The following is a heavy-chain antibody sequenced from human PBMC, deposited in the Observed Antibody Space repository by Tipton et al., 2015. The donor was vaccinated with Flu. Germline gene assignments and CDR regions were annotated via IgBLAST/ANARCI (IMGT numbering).Heavy chain of an antibody. V-gene: IGHV3-11*04. CDR3: ARGPLPDSNWYNGMDV. J-gene: IGHJ6*02. CDR1: GFRFSDYY. D-gene: IGHD6-13*01. Sequence: SLRLSCAASGFRFSDYYMSWIRQAPGKGLEWVSHISGSDNIINYADSVKGRFTISRDNAKNSLYLQMSSLRAGDTAVYYCARGPLPDSNWYNGMDVWGQGTTVTVSS. CDR2: ISGSDNII.